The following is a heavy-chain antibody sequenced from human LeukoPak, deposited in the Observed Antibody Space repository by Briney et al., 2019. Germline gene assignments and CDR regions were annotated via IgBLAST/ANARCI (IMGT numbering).Heavy chain of an antibody. V-gene: IGHV3-30-3*01. J-gene: IGHJ4*02. CDR3: ARDLEATPYSSSSFDY. D-gene: IGHD6-13*01. CDR2: ISYDGSNK. CDR1: GFTFSSYA. Sequence: GGSLRLSCAASGFTFSSYAMHWVRQAPGKGLEWVAVISYDGSNKYYADSVKGRFTISRDNSKNTLYLQMNSLRAEDTAVYYCARDLEATPYSSSSFDYWGQGTLVTVSS.